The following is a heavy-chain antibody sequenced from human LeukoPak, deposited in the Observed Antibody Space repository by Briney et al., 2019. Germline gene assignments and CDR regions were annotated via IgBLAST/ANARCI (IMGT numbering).Heavy chain of an antibody. CDR2: NKSKTNGGTA. CDR3: TTCPEGDS. V-gene: IGHV3-15*01. Sequence: GGSLRLSCAASGFTFSNAWMNWVRQAPGKGLEWVGRNKSKTNGGTADYAAPVKGRFTISRDDSKNTLYLQMNSLKTEDTAVYYCTTCPEGDSWGQGTLVTVSS. J-gene: IGHJ5*01. D-gene: IGHD1-14*01. CDR1: GFTFSNAW.